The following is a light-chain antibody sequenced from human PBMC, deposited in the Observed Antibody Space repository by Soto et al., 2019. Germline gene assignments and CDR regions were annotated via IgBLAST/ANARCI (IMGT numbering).Light chain of an antibody. CDR3: QPYGSSPPT. CDR2: GGS. J-gene: IGKJ1*01. V-gene: IGKV3-20*01. Sequence: IVLTQSPVTVGWAPGQGSTLSCRASQSVSSNHLAWYQQKPGQAPRLLIYGGSSRATGITVRFSGSGSETDFTLTISRLEPEDFALYYCQPYGSSPPTFGQVTKVDIK. CDR1: QSVSSNH.